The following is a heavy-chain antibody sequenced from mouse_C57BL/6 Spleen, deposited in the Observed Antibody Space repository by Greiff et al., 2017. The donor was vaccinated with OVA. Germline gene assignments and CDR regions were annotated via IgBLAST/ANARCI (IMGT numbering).Heavy chain of an antibody. J-gene: IGHJ2*01. V-gene: IGHV1-80*01. CDR3: AKGGTEYYFDY. D-gene: IGHD3-3*01. Sequence: VQLQESGAELVKPGASVKISCKASGYAFSSYWMNWVKQRPGKGLEWIGQIYPGDGDTNYNGKFKGKATLTADKSSSTAYMQLSSLTSEDSAVYFCAKGGTEYYFDYWGQGTTLTVSS. CDR1: GYAFSSYW. CDR2: IYPGDGDT.